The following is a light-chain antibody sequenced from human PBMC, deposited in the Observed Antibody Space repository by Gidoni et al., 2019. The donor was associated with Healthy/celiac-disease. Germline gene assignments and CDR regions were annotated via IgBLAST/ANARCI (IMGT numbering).Light chain of an antibody. CDR1: SSDVGSYNL. V-gene: IGLV2-23*03. J-gene: IGLJ1*01. CDR3: CSYAGSSTFYV. Sequence: QSALTQPASVSGSPGQSITISCTGSSSDVGSYNLVCWYQQHQGKAPKLMIYEGSKRPSGVSNRFSGSKSGNTASLTISGLQAEDEADYYCCSYAGSSTFYVFGTGTKVTVL. CDR2: EGS.